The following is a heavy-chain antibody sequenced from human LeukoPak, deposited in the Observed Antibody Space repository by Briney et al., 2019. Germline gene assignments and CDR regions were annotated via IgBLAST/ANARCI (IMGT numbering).Heavy chain of an antibody. V-gene: IGHV1-69*06. Sequence: GASVKVSCKASGCTFSSYAISWVRQAPGQGLEWMGGIIPIFGTANYAQKFQGRVTITADKSTSTAYMELSSLRSEDTAVYYCASPLAVGYCSGGSCYGNWGQGTLVTVSS. J-gene: IGHJ4*02. D-gene: IGHD2-15*01. CDR3: ASPLAVGYCSGGSCYGN. CDR2: IIPIFGTA. CDR1: GCTFSSYA.